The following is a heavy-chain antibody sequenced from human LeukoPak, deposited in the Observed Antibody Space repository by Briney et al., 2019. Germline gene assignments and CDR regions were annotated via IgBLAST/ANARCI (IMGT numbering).Heavy chain of an antibody. V-gene: IGHV1-69*05. CDR3: ARDAMVRGVRFSFDP. CDR1: GYTFTGYY. CDR2: IIPIFGTA. Sequence: SVKVSCKASGYTFTGYYMHWVRQAPGQGLEWMGRIIPIFGTANYAQKFQGRVTITTDESTSTAHMELSSLRSEDTAVYYCARDAMVRGVRFSFDPWGQGTLVTVSS. J-gene: IGHJ5*02. D-gene: IGHD3-10*01.